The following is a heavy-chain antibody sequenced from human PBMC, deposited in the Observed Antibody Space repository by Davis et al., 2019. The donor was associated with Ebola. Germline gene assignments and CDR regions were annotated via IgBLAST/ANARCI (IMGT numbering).Heavy chain of an antibody. CDR3: ARDRTVSRDYADY. D-gene: IGHD1-14*01. CDR2: IIPIFGTA. CDR1: GGTFSSYA. Sequence: SVKVSCKASGGTFSSYAISWVRQAPGQGLEWMGGIIPIFGTANYAQKFQGRVTITADKSTSTAYMELSSLRSEDTAVYYCARDRTVSRDYADYWGQGTLVTVSS. J-gene: IGHJ4*02. V-gene: IGHV1-69*06.